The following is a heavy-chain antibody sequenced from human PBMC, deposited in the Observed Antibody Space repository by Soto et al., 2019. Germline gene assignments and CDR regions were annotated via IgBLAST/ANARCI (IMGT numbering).Heavy chain of an antibody. D-gene: IGHD2-15*01. V-gene: IGHV1-69*12. J-gene: IGHJ6*02. CDR1: GGTFSSYA. CDR2: IIPIFVTA. Sequence: QVQLVQSGAEVKKPGSSVKVSCKASGGTFSSYAISWLRQAPGQGLEWMGGIIPIFVTADYAQKFQGRVTITADESTSTAYMELSSLRSEDTAVYYCASVETQRYYYGMDVWGQGTTVTVSS. CDR3: ASVETQRYYYGMDV.